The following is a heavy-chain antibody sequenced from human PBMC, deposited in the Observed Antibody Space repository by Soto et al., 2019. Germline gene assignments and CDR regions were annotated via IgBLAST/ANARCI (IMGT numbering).Heavy chain of an antibody. V-gene: IGHV3-23*01. Sequence: EVQLLESGGGLVQPGGSLRLSCAASGFTFSSYAMSWVRQAPGKGLEWVSAISGSGGSTYYADSVKGRFTISRDNSKNTLYLQMNSLRAEDTAVYYCALPQPGYCSSTSCYEYYYYGMDVWGQGTTVTVSS. CDR2: ISGSGGST. D-gene: IGHD2-2*01. CDR1: GFTFSSYA. CDR3: ALPQPGYCSSTSCYEYYYYGMDV. J-gene: IGHJ6*02.